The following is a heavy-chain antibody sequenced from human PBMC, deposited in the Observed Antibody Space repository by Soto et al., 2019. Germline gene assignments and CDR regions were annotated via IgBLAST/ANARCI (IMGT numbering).Heavy chain of an antibody. J-gene: IGHJ6*02. Sequence: ASVKVSCKASGGTFSSYAISWVRQAPGQGLEWMGGIIPIFGTANYAQKFQGRVTITADESTSTAYMELSSLRSEDTAVYYCARGNPVTRYYYYYYGMDVWGQGTTVTVSS. CDR3: ARGNPVTRYYYYYYGMDV. CDR2: IIPIFGTA. CDR1: GGTFSSYA. V-gene: IGHV1-69*13. D-gene: IGHD4-4*01.